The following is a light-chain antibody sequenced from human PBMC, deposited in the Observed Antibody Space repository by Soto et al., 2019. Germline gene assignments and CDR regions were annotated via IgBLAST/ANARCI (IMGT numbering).Light chain of an antibody. V-gene: IGKV2-28*01. J-gene: IGKJ1*01. CDR2: LGS. CDR1: QSLLHSNGYNF. CDR3: MQALQTWT. Sequence: EIVMTQSPLSLPVTPGEPASISCRSSQSLLHSNGYNFLNWYLQKPGQSPQLLIFLGSNRASGVPDRFSGSGSGKDFTLKISRVEAEDVGVYYCMQALQTWTFGQGTKVEIK.